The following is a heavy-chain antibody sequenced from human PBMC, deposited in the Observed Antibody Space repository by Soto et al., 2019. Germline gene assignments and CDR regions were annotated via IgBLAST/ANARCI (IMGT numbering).Heavy chain of an antibody. CDR3: ARGSHFDFSSGYADSFDV. CDR2: VKHSGNI. D-gene: IGHD3-3*01. V-gene: IGHV4-34*01. CDR1: GGSFSGYY. Sequence: QVQLQQWGAGLLEPSETLSLTCAVYGGSFSGYYWGWFRQPPGKGLEWLGEVKHSGNINYNPSLKTHLTVSVDASKHQFSLTLSSMTAADTAMYYCARGSHFDFSSGYADSFDVCGQGTMVTVSS. J-gene: IGHJ3*01.